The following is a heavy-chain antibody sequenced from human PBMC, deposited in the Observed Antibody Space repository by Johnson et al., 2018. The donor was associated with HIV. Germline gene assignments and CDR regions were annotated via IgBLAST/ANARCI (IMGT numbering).Heavy chain of an antibody. CDR1: GFSFDDYG. V-gene: IGHV3-20*04. J-gene: IGHJ3*02. CDR3: TRDSGITGTTGDAFDI. CDR2: INWNGGST. D-gene: IGHD1-20*01. Sequence: VQLVESGGGVVRPGGSLRLSCAASGFSFDDYGMSWVRQAPGKGLEWVSGINWNGGSTGYADSVTGRFTISRDTAKNSLYLQMNSLRAEDTALYYCTRDSGITGTTGDAFDIWGQGTMVTVSS.